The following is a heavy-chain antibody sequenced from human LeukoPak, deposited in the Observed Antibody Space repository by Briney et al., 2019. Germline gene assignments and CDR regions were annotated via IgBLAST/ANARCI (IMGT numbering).Heavy chain of an antibody. D-gene: IGHD3-16*02. CDR2: INHSGST. Sequence: SETLSLTCAVYGGYFRGYYWRWIRQPPGKGLAWIGEINHSGSTNYNPSVKSRVTISVDTSKNQFSLKLSSVTDADTAVYYCARNRGDYDYVWGSYRSRNYFDYWGQETLVTVSS. V-gene: IGHV4-34*01. CDR1: GGYFRGYY. CDR3: ARNRGDYDYVWGSYRSRNYFDY. J-gene: IGHJ4*02.